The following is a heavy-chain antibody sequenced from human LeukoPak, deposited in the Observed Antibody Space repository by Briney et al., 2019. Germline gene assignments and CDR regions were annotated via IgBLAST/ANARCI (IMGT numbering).Heavy chain of an antibody. J-gene: IGHJ5*02. CDR3: ARQTRGWIAAAGTTFNP. CDR1: GGSISSSSYY. D-gene: IGHD6-13*01. CDR2: IYYSGST. Sequence: SETLSLTCTVSGGSISSSSYYWGWIRQPPGKGLEWIGSIYYSGSTYYSPSLKSRVTISVDTSKNQFSLKLSSVTAADTAVYYCARQTRGWIAAAGTTFNPWGQGTLVTVSS. V-gene: IGHV4-39*01.